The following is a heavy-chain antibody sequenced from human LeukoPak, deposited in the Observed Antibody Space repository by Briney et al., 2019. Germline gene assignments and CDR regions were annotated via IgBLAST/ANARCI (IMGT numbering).Heavy chain of an antibody. D-gene: IGHD2-8*01. CDR2: IYHSGST. V-gene: IGHV4-4*02. Sequence: SGTLSLTCAVSGGSISSSNWWSWVRQPPGKGLEWIGEIYHSGSTNHNPSLKSRVTISVDKSKNQFSLKLSSVTAADTAVYYCAREGPVLMVYAPVLNYYYYMDVWGKGTTVTVSS. J-gene: IGHJ6*03. CDR3: AREGPVLMVYAPVLNYYYYMDV. CDR1: GGSISSSNW.